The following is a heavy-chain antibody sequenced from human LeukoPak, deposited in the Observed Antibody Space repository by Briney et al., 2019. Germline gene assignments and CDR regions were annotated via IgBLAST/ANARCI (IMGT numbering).Heavy chain of an antibody. V-gene: IGHV1-8*01. J-gene: IGHJ5*02. Sequence: ASVKVFCKASGYTFTSYDINWVRQATGQGLEWMGWMNPNSGNTGYAQKFQGRVTMTRNTSISTAYMELSSLRSEDTAVYYCARGPNWGTRVRYNWFDPWGQGTLVTVSS. CDR1: GYTFTSYD. D-gene: IGHD3-16*01. CDR3: ARGPNWGTRVRYNWFDP. CDR2: MNPNSGNT.